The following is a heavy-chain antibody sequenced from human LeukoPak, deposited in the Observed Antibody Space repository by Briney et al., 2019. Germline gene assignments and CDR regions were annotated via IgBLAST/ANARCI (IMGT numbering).Heavy chain of an antibody. Sequence: PGGSLRLSCAASGFTFDDYAMHWVRQAPGKGLEWVSLISGDGSSTYYADSVKGRFTISRDNSKNSLYLQMNSLRTEDTALYYCAKDKDSSGWFGYYFDYWGQGTLVTVSS. D-gene: IGHD6-19*01. J-gene: IGHJ4*02. CDR1: GFTFDDYA. CDR2: ISGDGSST. CDR3: AKDKDSSGWFGYYFDY. V-gene: IGHV3-43*02.